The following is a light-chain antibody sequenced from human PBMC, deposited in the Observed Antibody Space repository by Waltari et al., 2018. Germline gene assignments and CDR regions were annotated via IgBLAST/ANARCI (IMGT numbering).Light chain of an antibody. CDR3: QQSYSAPYT. CDR1: QTMSRY. Sequence: DVKLTQSPSSLSASVGDRVIITCRASQTMSRYLNWYQQKPGTAPKLLIYSTSSLQSGVPSRFSGSGSGTDFTLTISPLQVEDFATYYCQQSYSAPYTFGRGTNLEI. J-gene: IGKJ2*01. V-gene: IGKV1-39*01. CDR2: STS.